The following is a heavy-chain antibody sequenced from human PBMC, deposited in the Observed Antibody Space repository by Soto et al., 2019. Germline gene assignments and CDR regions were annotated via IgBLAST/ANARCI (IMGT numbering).Heavy chain of an antibody. Sequence: QVQLVQSGAEMKEPGSSVKVSCKTSGGTFSSSAISWLRQAPGQGLEWMGGIIPLFRTPDYAQKFQGRVTIAADESTSTAYMELSSLRSEDTSVYYCARDNDRLQLGGNYYYILEVWGQGIRITVSS. CDR2: IIPLFRTP. V-gene: IGHV1-69*12. D-gene: IGHD4-4*01. CDR1: GGTFSSSA. J-gene: IGHJ6*02. CDR3: ARDNDRLQLGGNYYYILEV.